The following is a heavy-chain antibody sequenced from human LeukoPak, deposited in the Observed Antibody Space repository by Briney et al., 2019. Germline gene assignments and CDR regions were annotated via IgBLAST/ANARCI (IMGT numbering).Heavy chain of an antibody. Sequence: SETLSLTCTVSGGSISSYYWSWIRQPPGKGLEWIGYIYYSGSTNYNPSLKSRLTISVDTSKNQFSLKLSSVTAADTAVYYCAREGTGTNAFAIWGQGTMVTVSS. J-gene: IGHJ3*02. D-gene: IGHD1-1*01. CDR2: IYYSGST. CDR3: AREGTGTNAFAI. CDR1: GGSISSYY. V-gene: IGHV4-59*01.